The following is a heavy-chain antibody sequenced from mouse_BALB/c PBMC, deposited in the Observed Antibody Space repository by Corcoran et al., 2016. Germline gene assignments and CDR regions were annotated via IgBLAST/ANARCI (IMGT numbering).Heavy chain of an antibody. CDR2: INPYNGGT. V-gene: IGHV1-18*01. J-gene: IGHJ1*01. Sequence: EVQLQQSGPELVKPGASMKISCKASGYSFTGYTMNWVKQSHGKNLEWFGLINPYNGGTSYNQKFKGKATLTVDKSSSTAYMELLSLTSEDSAVYYCERGYGSSYWYFDVGGAGTTVTASS. CDR3: ERGYGSSYWYFDV. CDR1: GYSFTGYT. D-gene: IGHD1-1*01.